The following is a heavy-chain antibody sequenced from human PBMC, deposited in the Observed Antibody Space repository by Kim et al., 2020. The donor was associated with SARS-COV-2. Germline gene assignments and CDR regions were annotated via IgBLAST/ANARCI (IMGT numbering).Heavy chain of an antibody. Sequence: KFQGRVTMTEDTSTDTAYMELSSLRSEDTAVYYCATVPLGVAVAEGAFDIWGQGTMVTVSS. V-gene: IGHV1-24*01. J-gene: IGHJ3*02. D-gene: IGHD6-19*01. CDR3: ATVPLGVAVAEGAFDI.